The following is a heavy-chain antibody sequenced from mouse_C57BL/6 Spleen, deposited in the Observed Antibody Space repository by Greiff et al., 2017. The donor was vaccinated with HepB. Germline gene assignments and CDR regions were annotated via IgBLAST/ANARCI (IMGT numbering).Heavy chain of an antibody. CDR3: AIITTVVAHDY. CDR2: IDPEDGET. CDR1: GFNINDYY. D-gene: IGHD1-1*01. J-gene: IGHJ2*01. V-gene: IGHV14-2*01. Sequence: VQLKQSGAELVKPGASVQLSCTASGFNINDYYMHWVKQRTEQGLEWIGRIDPEDGETKYAPKFQGKSTLTSDTSSNTAYLQLSSLTSEDTAVYYCAIITTVVAHDYWGQGTTRTVSS.